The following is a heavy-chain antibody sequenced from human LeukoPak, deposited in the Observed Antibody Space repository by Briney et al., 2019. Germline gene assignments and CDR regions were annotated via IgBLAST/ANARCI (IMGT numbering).Heavy chain of an antibody. V-gene: IGHV3-21*01. J-gene: IGHJ4*02. CDR1: GFTLSSYS. Sequence: GGSLRLSCAASGFTLSSYSMNWVRQTPGKGLEWVASISSSSSYIYYVDSVKGRFTISRDNARNSLYLQMNSLRVEDTAVYYCARDQVGATFDYWGQGTLVTVSS. CDR3: ARDQVGATFDY. D-gene: IGHD1-26*01. CDR2: ISSSSSYI.